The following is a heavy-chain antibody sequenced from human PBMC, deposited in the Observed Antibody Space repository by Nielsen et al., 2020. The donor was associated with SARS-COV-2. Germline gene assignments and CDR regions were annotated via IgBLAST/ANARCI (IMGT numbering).Heavy chain of an antibody. V-gene: IGHV3-66*02. CDR3: ASIPGIAAAGQEYFQH. J-gene: IGHJ1*01. D-gene: IGHD6-13*01. CDR1: GFTVSSNY. Sequence: GGSLRLSCAASGFTVSSNYMSWVRQAPGKGLEWVSVIYSGGSTYYADSVKGRFTISRDNSKNTLYLQMNSLRAEDTAVYYCASIPGIAAAGQEYFQHWGQGTLVTVSS. CDR2: IYSGGST.